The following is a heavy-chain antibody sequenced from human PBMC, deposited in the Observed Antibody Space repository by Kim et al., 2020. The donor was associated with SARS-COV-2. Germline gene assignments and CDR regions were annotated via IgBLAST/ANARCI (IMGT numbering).Heavy chain of an antibody. Sequence: TNYSPSFQGNVTISADKSISTAYLQWSSLKASDTAMYYCARLGATGYSSPWGQGTLVTVSS. V-gene: IGHV5-10-1*01. CDR3: ARLGATGYSSP. J-gene: IGHJ5*02. D-gene: IGHD6-13*01. CDR2: T.